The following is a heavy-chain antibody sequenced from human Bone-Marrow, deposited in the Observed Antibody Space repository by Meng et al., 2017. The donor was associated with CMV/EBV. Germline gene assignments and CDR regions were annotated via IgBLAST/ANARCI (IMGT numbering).Heavy chain of an antibody. D-gene: IGHD1-26*01. V-gene: IGHV3-15*01. CDR1: RFTFSSAW. CDR3: ATRYSGSYYNY. CDR2: IKSETDGGTT. J-gene: IGHJ4*02. Sequence: CAASRFTFSSAWVSWVRQAPGKGLEWVGRIKSETDGGTTDYAAPVKGRFTISRDDSKNTLYLQMNSLKTEDTALYYCATRYSGSYYNYWGQGTLVTVSS.